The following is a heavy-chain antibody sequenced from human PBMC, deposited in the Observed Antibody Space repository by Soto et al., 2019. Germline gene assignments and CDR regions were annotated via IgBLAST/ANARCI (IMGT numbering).Heavy chain of an antibody. V-gene: IGHV4-34*01. CDR2: INHSGST. D-gene: IGHD6-13*01. CDR3: ARGSRENYFDY. J-gene: IGHJ4*02. CDR1: GGSFSGYY. Sequence: QVQLQQWGAGLFKPSETLSLTCAVYGGSFSGYYWSWFRQPPGKGLEWIGEINHSGSTNYTPSLKSRVTISVDTSKNQFSLKLSSVTAADTAVYYCARGSRENYFDYWGQGTLVTVSS.